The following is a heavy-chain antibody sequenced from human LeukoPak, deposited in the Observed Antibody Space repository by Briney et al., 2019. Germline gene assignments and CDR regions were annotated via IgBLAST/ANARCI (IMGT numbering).Heavy chain of an antibody. D-gene: IGHD3-3*01. CDR1: GYTFTSYY. V-gene: IGHV1-46*01. CDR3: ARDFTIFGVDLYYYYYGMDV. CDR2: INPSGGST. Sequence: ASVKVSCKASGYTFTSYYMHWVRQAPGQGLEWMGIINPSGGSTSYAQKFQGRVTMTRDTSTSTVYMELSSLRSEDTAVYYCARDFTIFGVDLYYYYYGMDVWGQGTAVTVSS. J-gene: IGHJ6*02.